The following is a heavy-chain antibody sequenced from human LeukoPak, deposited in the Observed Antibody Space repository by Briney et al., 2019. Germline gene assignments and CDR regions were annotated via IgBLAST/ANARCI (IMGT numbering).Heavy chain of an antibody. D-gene: IGHD2-2*01. Sequence: ASVKVSCKASGYTFTSYGISWVRQAPGQGLEWMGGIIPIFGTANYAQKFQGRVTITADESTSTAYMELSSLRSEDTAVYYCARGYCSSTSCYRGAFDIWGQGTMVAVSS. CDR1: GYTFTSYG. CDR2: IIPIFGTA. V-gene: IGHV1-69*13. J-gene: IGHJ3*02. CDR3: ARGYCSSTSCYRGAFDI.